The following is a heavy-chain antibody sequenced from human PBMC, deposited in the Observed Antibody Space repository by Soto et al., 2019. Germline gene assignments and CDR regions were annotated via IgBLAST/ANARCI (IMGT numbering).Heavy chain of an antibody. CDR2: IYPGDSDT. J-gene: IGHJ4*02. Sequence: PXDSLKVSWKRSGHSFTSYWIGLVRQMPGKGLEWMGIIYPGDSDTRYSPSFQGQVTISADKSISTAYLQWSSLKASDTALYYCERRAAVAPYYFDYCGQRTLVTVSS. D-gene: IGHD6-19*01. CDR1: GHSFTSYW. V-gene: IGHV5-51*01. CDR3: ERRAAVAPYYFDY.